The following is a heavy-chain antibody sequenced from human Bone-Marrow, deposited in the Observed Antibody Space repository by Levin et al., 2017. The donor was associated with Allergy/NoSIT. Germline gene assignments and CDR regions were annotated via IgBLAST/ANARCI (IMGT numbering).Heavy chain of an antibody. Sequence: GGSLRLSCAASGFTFSNAWMNWVRQAPGKGLEWVGRIKSKTDGGTTDYAAPVKGRFTISRDDSKNTLYLQMNSLKTEDTAVYYCTTDPIVLVPAAKGAGYYYYGMDVWGQGTTVTVSS. J-gene: IGHJ6*02. V-gene: IGHV3-15*07. CDR3: TTDPIVLVPAAKGAGYYYYGMDV. D-gene: IGHD2-2*01. CDR2: IKSKTDGGTT. CDR1: GFTFSNAW.